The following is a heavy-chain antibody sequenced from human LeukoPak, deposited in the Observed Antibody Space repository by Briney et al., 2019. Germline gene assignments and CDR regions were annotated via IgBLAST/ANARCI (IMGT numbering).Heavy chain of an antibody. CDR3: ARAPSTRLLWFGELSSRLFDY. CDR1: GYTFTGYY. J-gene: IGHJ4*02. V-gene: IGHV1-2*02. Sequence: ASVKVSCKASGYTFTGYYMHWVRQAPGQGLEWMGWINPNSGGTNYAQKFQGRVTMTRYTSISTAYMELSRLRSDDTAVYYCARAPSTRLLWFGELSSRLFDYWGQGTLVTVSS. D-gene: IGHD3-10*01. CDR2: INPNSGGT.